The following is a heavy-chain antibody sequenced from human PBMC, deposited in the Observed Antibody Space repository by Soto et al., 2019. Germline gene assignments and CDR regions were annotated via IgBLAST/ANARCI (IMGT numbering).Heavy chain of an antibody. CDR2: IIPIFGTA. CDR3: AKDKEIAVTGYFDC. Sequence: SVKVSCKASGGTFSSYAISWVRQAPGQGLEWRGGIIPIFGTANYAQKFQGRVTITADESKNTLYLQLNSLRAEDTAVYYCAKDKEIAVTGYFDCWGQGTLVTVSS. D-gene: IGHD6-19*01. J-gene: IGHJ4*02. V-gene: IGHV1-69*13. CDR1: GGTFSSYA.